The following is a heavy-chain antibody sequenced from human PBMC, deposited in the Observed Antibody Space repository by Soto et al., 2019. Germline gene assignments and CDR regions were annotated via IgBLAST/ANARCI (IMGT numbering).Heavy chain of an antibody. CDR1: GYDFVNHG. J-gene: IGHJ4*02. Sequence: RASVKVSCKTSGYDFVNHGISWVRQAPGRGLEWLGWISGHNGATKYGKRLQGRVTMTIDTSTTTAYMELGSLRSDDTAVYYCARDLYPLAYYFDFWGQGTLVTVSS. V-gene: IGHV1-18*04. CDR3: ARDLYPLAYYFDF. CDR2: ISGHNGAT.